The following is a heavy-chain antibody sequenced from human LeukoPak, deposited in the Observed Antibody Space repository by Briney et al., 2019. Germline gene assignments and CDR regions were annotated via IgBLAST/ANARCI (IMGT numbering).Heavy chain of an antibody. V-gene: IGHV3-33*06. CDR1: GFTFRTDW. CDR3: AKEGRHGDYAPFDY. J-gene: IGHJ4*02. CDR2: IWYDGSNK. D-gene: IGHD4-17*01. Sequence: GGSLRLSCAASGFTFRTDWMTWVRQAPGKGLEWVAVIWYDGSNKYYADSVKGRFTISRDNSKNTLYLQMNSLRAEDTAVYYCAKEGRHGDYAPFDYWGQGTLVTVSS.